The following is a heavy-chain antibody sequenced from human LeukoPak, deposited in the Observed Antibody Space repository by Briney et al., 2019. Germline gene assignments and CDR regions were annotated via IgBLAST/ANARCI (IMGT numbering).Heavy chain of an antibody. V-gene: IGHV4-59*08. D-gene: IGHD6-6*01. CDR3: ARLAIAARLAPFDI. CDR1: GGSFNTYY. CDR2: IYHTGNT. J-gene: IGHJ3*02. Sequence: PSETPSLTCTVSGGSFNTYYWSWIRQSPGKGPEWMGYIYHTGNTNYNPSLKSRVTISIDTSQNQFFLNLTSVTAADTAVYYCARLAIAARLAPFDIWGQGTMVTVSS.